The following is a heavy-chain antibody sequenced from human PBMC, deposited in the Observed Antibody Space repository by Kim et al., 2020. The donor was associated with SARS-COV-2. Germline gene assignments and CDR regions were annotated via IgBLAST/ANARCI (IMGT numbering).Heavy chain of an antibody. D-gene: IGHD3-9*01. Sequence: GGSLRLSCAASGFTFSSYAMHWVRQAPGKGLEWVAVISYDGSNKYYADSVKGRFTISRDNSKNTLYLQMNSLRAEDTAVYYCARDRFGFGLRYFDWLTPHYWGQGTLVTVSS. V-gene: IGHV3-30-3*01. J-gene: IGHJ4*02. CDR3: ARDRFGFGLRYFDWLTPHY. CDR1: GFTFSSYA. CDR2: ISYDGSNK.